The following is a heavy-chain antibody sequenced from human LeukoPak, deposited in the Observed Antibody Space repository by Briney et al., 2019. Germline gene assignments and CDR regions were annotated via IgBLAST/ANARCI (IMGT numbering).Heavy chain of an antibody. Sequence: SVRVSCKASGGTFSSYAIGWVRQAPGQGLEWMGGIIPIFGTANYAQKFQGRVTITTDESTSTAYMELSSLRSEDTAVYYCAAMTTVSENYYYYYMDVWGKGTTVTVSS. CDR2: IIPIFGTA. J-gene: IGHJ6*03. D-gene: IGHD4-11*01. V-gene: IGHV1-69*05. CDR1: GGTFSSYA. CDR3: AAMTTVSENYYYYYMDV.